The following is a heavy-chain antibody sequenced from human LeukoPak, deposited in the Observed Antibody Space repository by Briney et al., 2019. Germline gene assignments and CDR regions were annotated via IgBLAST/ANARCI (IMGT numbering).Heavy chain of an antibody. CDR1: GFTFSSYA. CDR3: AKGRPYYYGSGSYRGWFDP. CDR2: ISGSGGSR. Sequence: GGSLRLSCAASGFTFSSYAMSWVRQAPGQGLEWVSDISGSGGSRYYADSVKGRFTISRDNPKLTVYLQMNSLRAGDTAVYYCAKGRPYYYGSGSYRGWFDPWGQGTLVTVSS. V-gene: IGHV3-23*01. D-gene: IGHD3-10*01. J-gene: IGHJ5*02.